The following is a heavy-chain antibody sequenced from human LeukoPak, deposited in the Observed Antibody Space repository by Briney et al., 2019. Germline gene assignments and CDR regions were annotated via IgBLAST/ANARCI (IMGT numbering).Heavy chain of an antibody. V-gene: IGHV3-33*08. D-gene: IGHD3-22*01. Sequence: PGGSLRLSCAASGFTFNRNAISWVRQAPGKGLEWVAVIWYDGSNKYYADSVKGRFTISRDNSKNTLYLQMNSLRAEDTAVYYCAREYLTMIVVGITRGNGFDYWGQGTLVTVSS. CDR1: GFTFNRNA. CDR2: IWYDGSNK. CDR3: AREYLTMIVVGITRGNGFDY. J-gene: IGHJ4*02.